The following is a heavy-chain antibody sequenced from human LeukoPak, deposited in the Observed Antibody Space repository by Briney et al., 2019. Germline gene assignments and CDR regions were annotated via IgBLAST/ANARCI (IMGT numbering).Heavy chain of an antibody. J-gene: IGHJ6*03. D-gene: IGHD3-22*01. V-gene: IGHV3-7*03. CDR2: IKQDGSEK. Sequence: GGSLRLSCAASGLTFSRYWMSWVRQAPGKGLEWVANIKQDGSEKYYVDSVKGRFTISRDNAKNSLYLQMNSLKTEDTAVYYCTGDSSGESPLDYYMDVWGKGTTVTISS. CDR3: TGDSSGESPLDYYMDV. CDR1: GLTFSRYW.